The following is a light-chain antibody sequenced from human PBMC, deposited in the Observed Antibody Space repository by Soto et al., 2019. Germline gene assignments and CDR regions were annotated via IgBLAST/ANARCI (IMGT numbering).Light chain of an antibody. CDR2: LGY. V-gene: IGKV2-28*01. CDR1: RSLLKANGYTY. CDR3: MQTLESRT. J-gene: IGKJ1*01. Sequence: DIVMTQSPLSLTFTPGEPASISCRSSRSLLKANGYTYFHWFLQKPGHSPQLLIYLGYNRAPGVPDRFSGTGSGTDFTMKISRVEAEDVGVYYCMQTLESRTFGQGTKVEIK.